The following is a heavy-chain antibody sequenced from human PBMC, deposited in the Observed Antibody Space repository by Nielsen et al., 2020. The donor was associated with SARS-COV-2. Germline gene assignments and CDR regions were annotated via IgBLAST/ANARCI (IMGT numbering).Heavy chain of an antibody. CDR2: IDHSGTT. Sequence: GSLRLSCAASGFTFSDSYMSWIRQPPGGGLEWIGDIDHSGTTYYNPSLKSRVSISVDTSKNQFSLHLTSVTAADTAVYYCTRGLGYYDPRVYFQHWGQGTLVTVSS. J-gene: IGHJ1*01. V-gene: IGHV4-34*01. D-gene: IGHD3-22*01. CDR3: TRGLGYYDPRVYFQH. CDR1: GFTFSDSY.